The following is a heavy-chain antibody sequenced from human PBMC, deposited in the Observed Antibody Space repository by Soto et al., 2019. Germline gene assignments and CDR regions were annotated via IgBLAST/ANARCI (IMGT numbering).Heavy chain of an antibody. V-gene: IGHV1-3*01. Sequence: ASVKVSCKAPGYTFTSYAMHWVRQAPGQRLEWMGWINAGNGNTKYSQKFQGRVTITRDTSASTAYMELSSLRSEDTAVYYCARDLTGWSGYLELDAFDIWGQGIMVTVSS. CDR3: ARDLTGWSGYLELDAFDI. CDR2: INAGNGNT. J-gene: IGHJ3*02. CDR1: GYTFTSYA. D-gene: IGHD3-3*01.